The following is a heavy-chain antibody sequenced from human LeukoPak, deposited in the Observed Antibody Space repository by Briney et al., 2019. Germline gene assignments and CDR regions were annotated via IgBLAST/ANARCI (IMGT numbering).Heavy chain of an antibody. J-gene: IGHJ4*02. CDR2: ISYDGSNK. Sequence: GGSLRRSCAAAGFTFSSYGMHWVRHAPGKGLKWVAVISYDGSNKYYADSVKGRFTISRDNSKNTLYLQMNSLRAEDTAVYYCAKDSSGYSSGWHNYWGQGTLVTVSS. D-gene: IGHD6-19*01. V-gene: IGHV3-30*18. CDR3: AKDSSGYSSGWHNY. CDR1: GFTFSSYG.